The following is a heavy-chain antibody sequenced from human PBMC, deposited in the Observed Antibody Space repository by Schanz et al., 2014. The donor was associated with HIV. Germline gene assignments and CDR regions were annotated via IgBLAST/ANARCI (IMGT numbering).Heavy chain of an antibody. V-gene: IGHV1-8*01. D-gene: IGHD5-12*01. Sequence: QVHLVQSGAEVKKPGASVKVSCKASGYTFTSYDINWVRQATGQGLEWMGWMNPNSDNTGFAQKFQGRVTMTRNTSINTAYMEVSGLKSEDTAVYYCARKMSISNQWLRALYSNYGMDVWGQGTTVTVSS. CDR3: ARKMSISNQWLRALYSNYGMDV. CDR1: GYTFTSYD. J-gene: IGHJ6*02. CDR2: MNPNSDNT.